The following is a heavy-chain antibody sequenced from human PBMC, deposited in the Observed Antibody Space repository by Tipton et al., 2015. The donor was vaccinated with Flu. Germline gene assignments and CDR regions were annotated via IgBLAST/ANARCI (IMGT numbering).Heavy chain of an antibody. Sequence: TLSLTCTVSGASISSAAYYWGWIRQPAGKGLEWIGRIYTSGSTNYNPSLKSRVSISLDTSKKQFSLKLTSVTAADAAVYYCARGPTVVTPVYAFDIWGQGTMVTVSS. CDR3: ARGPTVVTPVYAFDI. D-gene: IGHD4-23*01. CDR2: IYTSGST. CDR1: GASISSAAYY. J-gene: IGHJ3*02. V-gene: IGHV4-61*02.